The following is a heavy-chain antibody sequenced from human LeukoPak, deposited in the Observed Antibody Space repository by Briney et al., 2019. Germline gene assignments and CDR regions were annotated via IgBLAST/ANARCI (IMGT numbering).Heavy chain of an antibody. Sequence: GGSLRLSCAASGFTFSSYAMSWVRQAPGKGLEWVSTIGASGGTTYYADSVKGRLTISRDNSMDTLYLQMNSLRAVDTAVYYCTKASAGYSYGDYWGQGTLVTASS. D-gene: IGHD5-18*01. CDR2: IGASGGTT. J-gene: IGHJ4*02. V-gene: IGHV3-23*01. CDR3: TKASAGYSYGDY. CDR1: GFTFSSYA.